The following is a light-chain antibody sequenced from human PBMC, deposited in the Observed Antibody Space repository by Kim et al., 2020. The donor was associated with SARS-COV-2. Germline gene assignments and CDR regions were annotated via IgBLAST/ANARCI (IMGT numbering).Light chain of an antibody. CDR1: SSDVVGYNY. CDR3: SSYTSSIAWV. CDR2: DVR. Sequence: GQTISISCTGSSSDVVGYNYVSWYQHHPAKAPKLRIYDVRKRPSGVSNRFSGSKSGNAASLSIYGLQTEDEADYYCSSYTSSIAWVFGGGTQLTVL. V-gene: IGLV2-14*03. J-gene: IGLJ3*02.